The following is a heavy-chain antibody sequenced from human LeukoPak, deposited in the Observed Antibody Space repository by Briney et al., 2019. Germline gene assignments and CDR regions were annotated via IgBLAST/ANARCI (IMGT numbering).Heavy chain of an antibody. D-gene: IGHD3-22*01. J-gene: IGHJ4*02. CDR3: AKRLYDSLAYDY. V-gene: IGHV3-23*01. CDR2: ISGSGGST. CDR1: GFTFSSYA. Sequence: GGSLRLSCAASGFTFSSYAMSWVRQAPGKGLECVSAISGSGGSTYYADSVKGRFTISRDNSKNTLYLQMNSLRAEDTAIYYCAKRLYDSLAYDYWGQGTLVTVSS.